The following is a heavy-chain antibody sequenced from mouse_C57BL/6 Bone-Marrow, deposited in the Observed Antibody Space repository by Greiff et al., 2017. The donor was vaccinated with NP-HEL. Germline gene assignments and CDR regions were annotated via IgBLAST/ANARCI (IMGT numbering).Heavy chain of an antibody. CDR2: ISYSGST. CDR3: AGSYYSNAWFAY. V-gene: IGHV3-8*01. Sequence: DVKLVESGPGLAKPSQTLSLTCSVTGYSITSDYWNWIRKFPGNKLEYMGYISYSGSTYYNPSLKSRISITRDTSKNQYYLQLNSVTTEDTATYYCAGSYYSNAWFAYWGQGTLVTVSA. CDR1: GYSITSDY. J-gene: IGHJ3*01. D-gene: IGHD2-5*01.